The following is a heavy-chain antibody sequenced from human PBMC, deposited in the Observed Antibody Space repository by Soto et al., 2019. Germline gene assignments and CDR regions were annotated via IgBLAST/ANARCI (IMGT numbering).Heavy chain of an antibody. D-gene: IGHD6-19*01. Sequence: SETLSLTCAVYGGSFSGYYWSWIRQPPGKGLEWIGEINHSGSTNYNPSLKSRVTISVDTSKNQLSLKLSSVTAADTAVYYCARVSIAVAGIDYYYYYYGMDVWGQGTTVTVYS. CDR1: GGSFSGYY. J-gene: IGHJ6*02. CDR2: INHSGST. V-gene: IGHV4-34*01. CDR3: ARVSIAVAGIDYYYYYYGMDV.